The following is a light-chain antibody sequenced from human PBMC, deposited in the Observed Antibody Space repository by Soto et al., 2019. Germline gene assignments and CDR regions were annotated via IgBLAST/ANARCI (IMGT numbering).Light chain of an antibody. CDR2: RNN. J-gene: IGLJ2*01. CDR3: AACDDRLSGAV. Sequence: QSVLTQPPSASGTPGQRVTMSCSGSSSNIGRETVNWYQQLPGTAPKLLIYRNNQRPSGVPGRVSGSKSGTSASLAIRGLNSAHEADYYCAACDDRLSGAVFGGGTKVTVL. CDR1: SSNIGRET. V-gene: IGLV1-44*01.